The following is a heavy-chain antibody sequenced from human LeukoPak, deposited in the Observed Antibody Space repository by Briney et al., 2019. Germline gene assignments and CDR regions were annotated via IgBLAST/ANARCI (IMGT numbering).Heavy chain of an antibody. CDR2: ISSSSSYI. J-gene: IGHJ4*02. D-gene: IGHD1-26*01. V-gene: IGHV3-21*01. Sequence: GGSLRLSCAASGFTFSSYSMNWVRQAPGKGLEWVSSISSSSSYIYYADSVKGRFTISRDNTKSSLYLQMDSLRAEDTAVYYCARDKVVGPTICDYWGLGTLVTVSS. CDR1: GFTFSSYS. CDR3: ARDKVVGPTICDY.